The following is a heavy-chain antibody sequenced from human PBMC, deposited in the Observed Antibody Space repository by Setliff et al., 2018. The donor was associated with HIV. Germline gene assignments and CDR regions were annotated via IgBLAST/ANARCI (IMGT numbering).Heavy chain of an antibody. CDR1: GVSINRTDHY. Sequence: PSETLSLTCSVSGVSINRTDHYWGWIRQSPGKRLEWMGSVSQSGSTYYNPSLKSRITISVDRSKNLFSLKLISVTAADQGVYYCARVPVAGANWFDPWGLGTLVTVSS. V-gene: IGHV4-39*01. D-gene: IGHD2-21*01. CDR2: VSQSGST. CDR3: ARVPVAGANWFDP. J-gene: IGHJ5*02.